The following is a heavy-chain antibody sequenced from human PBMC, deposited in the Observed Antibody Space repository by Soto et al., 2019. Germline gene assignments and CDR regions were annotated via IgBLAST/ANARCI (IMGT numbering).Heavy chain of an antibody. Sequence: SVKVSCKASGGTFSSYAINWVRQAPGQRLQWMGGIIPIFGTANYAQKFQGRVTITADESTSTAYMGLSSLRSEDTAVYYCATGKRRYDFWSGYSTGRWFDPWGQGTLVTVSS. J-gene: IGHJ5*02. CDR1: GGTFSSYA. CDR3: ATGKRRYDFWSGYSTGRWFDP. V-gene: IGHV1-69*13. CDR2: IIPIFGTA. D-gene: IGHD3-3*01.